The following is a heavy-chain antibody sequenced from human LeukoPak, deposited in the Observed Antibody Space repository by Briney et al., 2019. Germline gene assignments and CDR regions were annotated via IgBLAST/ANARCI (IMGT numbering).Heavy chain of an antibody. Sequence: SETLSLTCAVYGGSFSGYYWSWIRQPPGKGLEWIGEINHSGSTNYNPSLKSRVTISVDTSKNQFSLKLSSVTAADTAVYYCARAREPRGGAFDIWGQGTMVTVSS. CDR2: INHSGST. V-gene: IGHV4-34*01. CDR3: ARAREPRGGAFDI. D-gene: IGHD3-16*01. CDR1: GGSFSGYY. J-gene: IGHJ3*02.